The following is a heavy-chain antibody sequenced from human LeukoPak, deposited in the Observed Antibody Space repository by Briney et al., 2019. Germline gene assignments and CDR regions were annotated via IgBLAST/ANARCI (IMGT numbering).Heavy chain of an antibody. CDR2: IYPGDSDT. CDR3: ARRGSSRDYYYYYYMDV. CDR1: GYSFTSYW. J-gene: IGHJ6*03. V-gene: IGHV5-51*01. Sequence: GESLKISCKGSGYSFTSYWIGCVRQMPGKGLEWMGTIYPGDSDTSYSPSFQAQVTMSADKSISTAYLQWSSLKASDTAMYYCARRGSSRDYYYYYYMDVWGKGTTVTVSS. D-gene: IGHD6-6*01.